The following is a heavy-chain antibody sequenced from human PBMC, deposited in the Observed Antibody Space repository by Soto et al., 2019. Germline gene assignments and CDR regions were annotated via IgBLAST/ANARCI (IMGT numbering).Heavy chain of an antibody. CDR2: IYYSWST. V-gene: IGHV4-59*01. D-gene: IGHD3-3*01. Sequence: QVQLQESGPGLVKPSETLSLTCTVSGGSISSYYWSWIRQPPGKGLEWIGYIYYSWSTNYNPSLKSRVTISVDTSKNQFSLKLSSVTAADTAVYYCARGRFSGYYYYYYMDVWGKGTTVTVSS. J-gene: IGHJ6*03. CDR3: ARGRFSGYYYYYYMDV. CDR1: GGSISSYY.